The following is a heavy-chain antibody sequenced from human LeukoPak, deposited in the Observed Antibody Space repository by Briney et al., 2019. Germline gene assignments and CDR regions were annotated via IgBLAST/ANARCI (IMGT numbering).Heavy chain of an antibody. CDR1: GFTFSTYG. Sequence: PGGSLRLSCAASGFTFSTYGMHWVRQAQGKGLEWAAFIRYDGNNEYYADSVRGRFTISRDNSKNTLYLQMSSLGSEDTAVYYCAQGTSILATISNWGQGTLVTVSS. D-gene: IGHD5-12*01. J-gene: IGHJ1*01. V-gene: IGHV3-30*02. CDR2: IRYDGNNE. CDR3: AQGTSILATISN.